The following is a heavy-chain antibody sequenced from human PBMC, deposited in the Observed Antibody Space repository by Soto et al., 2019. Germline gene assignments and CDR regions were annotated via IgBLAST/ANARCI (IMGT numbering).Heavy chain of an antibody. CDR1: GFTFSSYW. V-gene: IGHV3-74*01. CDR2: INSDGSST. D-gene: IGHD3-16*01. Sequence: GGSLRLSCAASGFTFSSYWMHWVRQAPGKGLVWVSRINSDGSSTSYADSVKGRFTISRDNAKNTLYLQMNSLRAEDTAVYYCARVPFGADYGMDVWGQGTTVTVSS. J-gene: IGHJ6*02. CDR3: ARVPFGADYGMDV.